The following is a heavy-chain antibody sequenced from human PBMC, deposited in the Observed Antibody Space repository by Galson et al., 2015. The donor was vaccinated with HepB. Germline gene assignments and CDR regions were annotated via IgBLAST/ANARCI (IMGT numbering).Heavy chain of an antibody. CDR3: AKDMGYDSSEVGAFDI. CDR1: GFTFDDYA. J-gene: IGHJ3*02. Sequence: SCAASGFTFDDYAMHWVRRGPGKGLEWVSVISWNSGGIGYADSVKGRFTISRDNAKNSLYLQMNSLRAEDTALYYCAKDMGYDSSEVGAFDIWGQGTMVTVSS. V-gene: IGHV3-9*01. D-gene: IGHD3-22*01. CDR2: ISWNSGGI.